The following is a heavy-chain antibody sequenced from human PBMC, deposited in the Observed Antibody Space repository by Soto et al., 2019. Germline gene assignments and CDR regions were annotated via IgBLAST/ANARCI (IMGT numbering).Heavy chain of an antibody. CDR2: INQDGGAR. D-gene: IGHD5-18*01. V-gene: IGHV3-7*01. CDR1: GFTFSYHC. CDR3: RRDIQGIYIYYMDL. J-gene: IGHJ6*03. Sequence: EVQLVESGGGLVQPGGSLRLSCEASGFTFSYHCMSWVRQAPGKGLEWVANINQDGGARYYVDSVKGRFTISRDNAKNSLYLQMSSLRAEDTAVYYCRRDIQGIYIYYMDLWGRVTTATVS.